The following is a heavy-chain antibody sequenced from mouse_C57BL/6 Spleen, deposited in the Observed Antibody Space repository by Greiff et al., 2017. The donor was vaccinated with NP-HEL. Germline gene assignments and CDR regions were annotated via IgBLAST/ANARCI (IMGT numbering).Heavy chain of an antibody. CDR2: INPNNGGT. CDR1: GYTFTDYN. J-gene: IGHJ1*03. CDR3: ARETSSYRYFDV. V-gene: IGHV1-22*01. D-gene: IGHD1-1*01. Sequence: VQLQQSGPELVEPGASVKMSCKASGYTFTDYNMHWVKQSHGKSLEWIGYINPNNGGTSYNQKFKGKATLTVNKSSSTAYMELRSLTSEDSAVYYCARETSSYRYFDVWGTGTTVTVSS.